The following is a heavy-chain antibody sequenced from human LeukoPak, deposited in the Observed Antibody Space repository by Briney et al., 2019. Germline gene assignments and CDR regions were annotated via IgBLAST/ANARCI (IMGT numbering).Heavy chain of an antibody. CDR1: GFTFSSYT. Sequence: GGSLRLSCSASGFTFSSYTLHWVRQAPGKGLEYVSAISSNGGNTYYADSVKGRFTISRDNSKNTLCLQMSSLRPEDTAVYYCVPFRYYDMDVWGQGTTVTVSS. J-gene: IGHJ6*02. CDR3: VPFRYYDMDV. CDR2: ISSNGGNT. V-gene: IGHV3-64D*06.